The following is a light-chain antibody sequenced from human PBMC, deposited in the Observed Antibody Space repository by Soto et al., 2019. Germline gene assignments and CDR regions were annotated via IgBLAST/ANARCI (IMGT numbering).Light chain of an antibody. J-gene: IGLJ1*01. Sequence: QSALTQPASVSGSPGQSITISCTGTSSDVGNSNLVSWYQHHPGKAPRLIIYEGTKRPSGVSNRFSGSKSDKPASLRISGLQAEDEDDYYCCSYAGVSSAVFGTGTKLTVL. CDR2: EGT. CDR1: SSDVGNSNL. CDR3: CSYAGVSSAV. V-gene: IGLV2-23*01.